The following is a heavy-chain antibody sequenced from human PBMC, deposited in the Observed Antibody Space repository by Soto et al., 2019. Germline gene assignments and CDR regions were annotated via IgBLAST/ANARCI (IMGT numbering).Heavy chain of an antibody. CDR2: IIPIPGTA. Sequence: QVQLVQSGAEVKKPGSSVKVSCKASGGTFGSYAISWVRQAPGQGLEWMGGIIPIPGTANYAQKFQGRVTNAADESTSTAYMELSSLRSEDTAVYYCARSQGSSTSLEIYYYYYYGMDVWGQGTRVTVSS. CDR1: GGTFGSYA. J-gene: IGHJ6*02. V-gene: IGHV1-69*01. D-gene: IGHD2-2*01. CDR3: ARSQGSSTSLEIYYYYYYGMDV.